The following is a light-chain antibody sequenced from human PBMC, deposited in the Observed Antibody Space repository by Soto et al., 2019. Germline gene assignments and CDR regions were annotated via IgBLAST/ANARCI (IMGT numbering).Light chain of an antibody. V-gene: IGKV3-15*01. CDR1: QSISSN. J-gene: IGKJ1*01. CDR3: QQYNDWPLT. CDR2: GAS. Sequence: EIVMTQSPATLSASPGERATLSCRASQSISSNLAWYQQKPGQAPRLLIYGASTRATGGPARFSGSGSATDFPLTISSLQSEDFAVYYCQQYNDWPLTFDQGTKVDIK.